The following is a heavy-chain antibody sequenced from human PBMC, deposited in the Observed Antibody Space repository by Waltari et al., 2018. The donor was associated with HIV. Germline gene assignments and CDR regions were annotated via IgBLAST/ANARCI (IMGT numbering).Heavy chain of an antibody. Sequence: QVQLQQWGAGLLKPSETLSLTCAIYGGSFDDYYWAWIRQTPEKGLEWLGDIKNIGTTTDNPSLKSRVTVSIDTAKNQFSLNLRSVTAADTAVYYCARTYKRITLFEIIRELSWFDSWGQGTLVTVSS. V-gene: IGHV4-34*01. D-gene: IGHD1-7*01. J-gene: IGHJ5*01. CDR3: ARTYKRITLFEIIRELSWFDS. CDR2: IKNIGTT. CDR1: GGSFDDYY.